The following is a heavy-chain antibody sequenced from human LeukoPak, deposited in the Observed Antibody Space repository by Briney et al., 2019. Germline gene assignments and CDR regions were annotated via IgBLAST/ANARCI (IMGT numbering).Heavy chain of an antibody. J-gene: IGHJ3*02. V-gene: IGHV1-2*02. Sequence: ASVKVSCKASGYTFIDCYIHWVRQVPGQGLEWMGWINPKSGDTKYAPKFQGRVTMTRDTSISTAYMDVSSLRYDDTAVYYCASEYYYDRSGANAFDIWGQGTMVTVS. CDR1: GYTFIDCY. CDR2: INPKSGDT. D-gene: IGHD3-22*01. CDR3: ASEYYYDRSGANAFDI.